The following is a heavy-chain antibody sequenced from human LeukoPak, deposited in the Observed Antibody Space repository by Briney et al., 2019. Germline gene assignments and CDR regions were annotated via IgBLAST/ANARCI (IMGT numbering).Heavy chain of an antibody. J-gene: IGHJ3*01. D-gene: IGHD4-11*01. CDR2: ISYDGSNK. CDR3: ANEYSKGDV. V-gene: IGHV3-30-3*02. Sequence: PGGSLRLSCAASGFTFSSYAMHWVRQAPCKGLEWVAVISYDGSNKYYADSVKGRFTISRDNSKNTLYLQMNSLRAEDAAVYYCANEYSKGDVWGQGTMVTVSS. CDR1: GFTFSSYA.